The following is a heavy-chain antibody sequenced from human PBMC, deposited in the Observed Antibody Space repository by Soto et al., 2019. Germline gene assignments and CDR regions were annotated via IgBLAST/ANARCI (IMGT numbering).Heavy chain of an antibody. Sequence: QVQLVESGGGVVQPGRSLRLSCAASGFTFSSYGMHWVRQAPGKGLEWVAVISYDGSNKYYADSVKGRVTISRDNSKNTLYLQVNSLGAEDTAVYYFAKELELRFGIDVWGQGNTVPVFS. J-gene: IGHJ6*02. CDR3: AKELELRFGIDV. V-gene: IGHV3-30*18. CDR2: ISYDGSNK. D-gene: IGHD1-7*01. CDR1: GFTFSSYG.